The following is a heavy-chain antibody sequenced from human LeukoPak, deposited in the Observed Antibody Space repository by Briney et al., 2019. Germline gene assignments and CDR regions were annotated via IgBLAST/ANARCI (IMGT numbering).Heavy chain of an antibody. CDR3: ARGQGSSSSFDY. V-gene: IGHV1-8*03. CDR2: MNPNSGNT. CDR1: GYTFTSYG. J-gene: IGHJ4*02. D-gene: IGHD6-6*01. Sequence: ASVKVSCKASGYTFTSYGINWVRQATEQGLEWMGWMNPNSGNTGCAQKFQGRVTITRNTSISTAYMELSSLRSEDTAVYYCARGQGSSSSFDYWGQGTLVTVSS.